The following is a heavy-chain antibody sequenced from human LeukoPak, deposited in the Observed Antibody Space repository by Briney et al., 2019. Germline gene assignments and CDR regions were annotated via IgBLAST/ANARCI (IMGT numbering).Heavy chain of an antibody. Sequence: KPSETLSLTCTVSGGSISSSTYHWGWIRQPPGKGLEWIGSIHYSGSTHYNPSLESRVTVSLDKSKNQLSLNLTSVTAADTAVYYCSRENGAFSPFGYWGQGTLVTVLS. CDR1: GGSISSSTYH. J-gene: IGHJ4*02. CDR2: IHYSGST. V-gene: IGHV4-39*07. D-gene: IGHD2-8*01. CDR3: SRENGAFSPFGY.